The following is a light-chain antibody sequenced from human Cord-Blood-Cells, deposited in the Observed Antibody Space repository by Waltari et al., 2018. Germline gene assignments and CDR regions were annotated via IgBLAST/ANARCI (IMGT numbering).Light chain of an antibody. CDR3: SSYTSSSTLV. CDR2: DVS. Sequence: QSALTQPASVSGSPGQSITISCTGTSSDVGGYNYVSWYQQHPGKAPKLMIYDVSNRPSGVCNRLSGSKSGNTASLTISGLQAEDEADYYCSSYTSSSTLVFGGGTKLTVL. CDR1: SSDVGGYNY. J-gene: IGLJ3*02. V-gene: IGLV2-14*01.